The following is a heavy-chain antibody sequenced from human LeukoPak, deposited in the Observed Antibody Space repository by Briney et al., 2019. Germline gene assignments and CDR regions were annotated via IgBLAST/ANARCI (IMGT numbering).Heavy chain of an antibody. CDR1: GFTFSSYA. J-gene: IGHJ4*02. Sequence: GGSLRLSCAASGFTFSSYAMSGVRQAPGKGLEWVLAISGSGGSTYYADSVKGRFTISRDNSKNTLYLQMNSLRAEDTAVYYCAKGRRDGYKVTFDYWGQGTLVTVSS. CDR2: ISGSGGST. V-gene: IGHV3-23*01. CDR3: AKGRRDGYKVTFDY. D-gene: IGHD5-24*01.